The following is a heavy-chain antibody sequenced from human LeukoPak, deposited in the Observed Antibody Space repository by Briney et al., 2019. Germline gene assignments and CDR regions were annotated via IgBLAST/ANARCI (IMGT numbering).Heavy chain of an antibody. CDR3: ARDHPPYYYDS. Sequence: PGGSLRLSCAASGFTFSSYGMHWVRQAPGNGLEWVAAIWSDGSNQYYADSVQGRFTISRDNSKNTLYLQMNSLRVEDTAIYYCARDHPPYYYDSWGQGTLVTVSS. J-gene: IGHJ4*02. V-gene: IGHV3-33*01. CDR2: IWSDGSNQ. CDR1: GFTFSSYG.